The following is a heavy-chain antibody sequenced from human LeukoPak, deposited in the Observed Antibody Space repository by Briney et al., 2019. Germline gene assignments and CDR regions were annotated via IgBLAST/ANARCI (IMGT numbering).Heavy chain of an antibody. CDR3: AKYLNYYVAMDG. CDR2: VRVTGVSR. D-gene: IGHD3-10*02. V-gene: IGHV3-23*01. Sequence: GGSLRLSCAASGFTFSSYTMRLARQAPGEGHAWVSAVRVTGVSRCWVDSVKGGFTISRDTSKNTLYLQMNSLRAEGTAVYYGAKYLNYYVAMDGWGQGTAVTVCS. J-gene: IGHJ6*02. CDR1: GFTFSSYT.